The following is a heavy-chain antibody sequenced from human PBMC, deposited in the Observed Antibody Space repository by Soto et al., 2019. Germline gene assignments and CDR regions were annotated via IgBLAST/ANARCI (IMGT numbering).Heavy chain of an antibody. D-gene: IGHD2-15*01. CDR1: GGSFSGYY. Sequence: SETLSLTCAVYGGSFSGYYWSWIRQPPGKGLEWIGEINHSGSTNYNPSLKSRVTISVDTSKNQFSLKRSSVTAADTAVYYCARGLGCSGGSCYSSNWFDPWGQGTLVTVSS. J-gene: IGHJ5*02. CDR3: ARGLGCSGGSCYSSNWFDP. CDR2: INHSGST. V-gene: IGHV4-34*01.